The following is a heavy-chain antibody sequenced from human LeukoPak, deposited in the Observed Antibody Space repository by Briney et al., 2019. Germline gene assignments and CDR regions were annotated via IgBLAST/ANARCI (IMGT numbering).Heavy chain of an antibody. V-gene: IGHV1-2*02. CDR1: GYTFTGYY. J-gene: IGHJ1*01. CDR3: ASPLGGAGDYVAEYFQH. CDR2: INPNSGGT. Sequence: ASVKVSCKASGYTFTGYYMHWVRQAPGQGLEWMGWINPNSGGTNYAQKFQGRVTMTRDTSISTAYMELSRLRSDDTAVYYCASPLGGAGDYVAEYFQHWGQGTLVTVSS. D-gene: IGHD4-17*01.